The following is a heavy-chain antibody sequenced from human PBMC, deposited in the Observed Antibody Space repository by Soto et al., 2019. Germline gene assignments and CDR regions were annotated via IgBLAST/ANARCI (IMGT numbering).Heavy chain of an antibody. CDR1: GYTFTSYG. Sequence: ASVKVSCKASGYTFTSYGISWVRQAPGQGLEWMGWISAYNGNTNYAQKLQGRVTMTTDTSTSTAYMELRSLRSDDTAVYYCARVYTYYYYYYMDVWGKGTTVTVSS. CDR2: ISAYNGNT. V-gene: IGHV1-18*01. CDR3: ARVYTYYYYYYMDV. D-gene: IGHD4-4*01. J-gene: IGHJ6*03.